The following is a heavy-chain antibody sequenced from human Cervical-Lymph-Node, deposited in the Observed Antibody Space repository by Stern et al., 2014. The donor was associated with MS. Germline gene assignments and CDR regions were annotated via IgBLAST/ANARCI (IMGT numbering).Heavy chain of an antibody. Sequence: MQLVESGPGLVKPSETLSLTCTVSGGSIISSDHYWGWVRQPPGKGLEWIGSIYFTGTTFYTPSLTSRVSISLDPSKNQFSLKGTSVTAADTAVYYCAREGSVVTTYAMDVWGQGTTVAVSS. CDR2: IYFTGTT. CDR1: GGSIISSDHY. CDR3: AREGSVVTTYAMDV. D-gene: IGHD4-23*01. J-gene: IGHJ6*02. V-gene: IGHV4-39*02.